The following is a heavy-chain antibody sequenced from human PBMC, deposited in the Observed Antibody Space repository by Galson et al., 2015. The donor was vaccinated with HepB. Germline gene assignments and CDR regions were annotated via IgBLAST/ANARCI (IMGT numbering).Heavy chain of an antibody. V-gene: IGHV3-23*01. CDR3: AKPPYDFWSGFDYYYMDV. D-gene: IGHD3-3*01. Sequence: SLRLSCAASGFTFRSHAMSWVRQAPGKGLEWVSSISGSGGSTYYADSVKGRFTISRDNSKNTLYLQMNSLRAEDTAVYYCAKPPYDFWSGFDYYYMDVWGKGTTVTVSS. CDR1: GFTFRSHA. CDR2: ISGSGGST. J-gene: IGHJ6*03.